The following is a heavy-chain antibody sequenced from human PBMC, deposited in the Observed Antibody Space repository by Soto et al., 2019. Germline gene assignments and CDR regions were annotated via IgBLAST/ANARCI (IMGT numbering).Heavy chain of an antibody. CDR3: AKSPYFYGSGSFQYYHGMDV. Sequence: GGSLRLSWAASGCTVMGIDMSWVRQVPGKGLEWVSIIYSDDYTYYAASVKGQFTISRDNSKNTVYLQMISLRAEDSAVYYCAKSPYFYGSGSFQYYHGMDVWGQGATVTVSS. V-gene: IGHV3-53*01. CDR1: GCTVMGID. J-gene: IGHJ6*02. D-gene: IGHD3-10*01. CDR2: IYSDDYT.